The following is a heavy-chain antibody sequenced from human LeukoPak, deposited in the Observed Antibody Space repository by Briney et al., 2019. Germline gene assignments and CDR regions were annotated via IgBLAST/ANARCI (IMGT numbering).Heavy chain of an antibody. D-gene: IGHD3-22*01. CDR1: GFAFSTYS. CDR2: ISSDGSNE. V-gene: IGHV3-30*07. CDR3: ARSVYDSGGYYRVLDY. Sequence: PGGSLRLSCAASGFAFSTYSMHWVRQAPGKGLEWLALISSDGSNENFADSVKGRFTISRDNAKNTLFLQMNSLRAEGTAAYYCARSVYDSGGYYRVLDYWGQGTLVTVSS. J-gene: IGHJ4*02.